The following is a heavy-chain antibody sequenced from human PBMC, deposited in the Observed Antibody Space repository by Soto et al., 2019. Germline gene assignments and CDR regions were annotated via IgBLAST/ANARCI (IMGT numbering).Heavy chain of an antibody. J-gene: IGHJ4*02. CDR2: ISESGTTI. Sequence: QVHLMESGGDLVKPGGSLRLSCAASGFAFSAYYMSWIRQAPGKGLEWLSYISESGTTIYYADSVKGRFTISRDNAKNSLYLQMNSLRVEDTAVYYCTRSDYDTSGYTDYWGQGTLVTVSS. CDR1: GFAFSAYY. V-gene: IGHV3-11*01. CDR3: TRSDYDTSGYTDY. D-gene: IGHD3-22*01.